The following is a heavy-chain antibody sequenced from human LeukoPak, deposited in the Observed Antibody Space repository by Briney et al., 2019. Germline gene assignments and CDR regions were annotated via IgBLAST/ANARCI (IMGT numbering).Heavy chain of an antibody. CDR3: ARDRSGYCFDY. Sequence: GGSLRLSCAASGFTVSSNYMSWVRQAPGKGLEWVSVIYSGGSTYYADSVKGRFTISRDNSKNTLYLQMNSLRAEDTAVYYCARDRSGYCFDYWGQGTLVTVSS. CDR2: IYSGGST. V-gene: IGHV3-53*01. D-gene: IGHD5-12*01. CDR1: GFTVSSNY. J-gene: IGHJ4*02.